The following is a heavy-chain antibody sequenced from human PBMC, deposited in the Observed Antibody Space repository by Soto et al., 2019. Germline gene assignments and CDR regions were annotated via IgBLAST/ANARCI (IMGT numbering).Heavy chain of an antibody. D-gene: IGHD3-3*01. Sequence: SETLSLTCAVYGGSFSGYYWSWIRQPPGKGLEWIGEINHSGSTNYNPSLKSRVTISVDTSKNQFSLKLSSVTAADTAVYYCARDLRITIFGVVIDRNGMDVWGQGTTVTVSS. CDR3: ARDLRITIFGVVIDRNGMDV. V-gene: IGHV4-34*01. CDR1: GGSFSGYY. CDR2: INHSGST. J-gene: IGHJ6*02.